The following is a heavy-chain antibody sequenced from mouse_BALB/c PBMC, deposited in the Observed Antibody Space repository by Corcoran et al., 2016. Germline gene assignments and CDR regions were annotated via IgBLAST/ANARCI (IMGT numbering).Heavy chain of an antibody. CDR3: ARRTYYEPYYYAMDY. J-gene: IGHJ4*01. D-gene: IGHD1-1*02. CDR1: GYTFTDYV. V-gene: IGHV1-81*01. CDR2: IYPGIGST. Sequence: QVHLQKSGPGLMKPGASVKMSCKTSGYTFTDYVISRVNQRTAQGLALIGEIYPGIGSTYYNDKFNAKATLTADKSSNTAYMPLSSLTSEASAVYFWARRTYYEPYYYAMDYWGQGTSVTVSS.